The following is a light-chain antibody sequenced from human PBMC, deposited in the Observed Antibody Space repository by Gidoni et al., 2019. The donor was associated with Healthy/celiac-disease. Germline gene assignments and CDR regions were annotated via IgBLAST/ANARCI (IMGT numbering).Light chain of an antibody. CDR2: AAS. J-gene: IGKJ1*01. V-gene: IGKV1-39*01. CDR3: RQSYSTPKT. Sequence: DIQMTQSPSSLSASVGDRVTITCRASQSISSYLNWYQQKPGKDPKLLFYAASSLQSGVPSKFGGGGSGTDFTLTVSSLRPEGFTTFYCRQSYSTPKTFGQGTKVEIK. CDR1: QSISSY.